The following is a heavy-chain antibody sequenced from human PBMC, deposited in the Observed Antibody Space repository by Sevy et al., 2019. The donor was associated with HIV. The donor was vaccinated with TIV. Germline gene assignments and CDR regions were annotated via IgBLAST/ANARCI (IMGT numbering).Heavy chain of an antibody. J-gene: IGHJ6*03. CDR2: ISGSGTRT. CDR3: AKGGGGHYDPDEIGYYFYYYNMDV. Sequence: GGSLRLSCAVSGFSFDSYGMTWVRQAPGKGLEWVSGISGSGTRTYYADSVKGRFIISRDNSKNTLYLQMNSLRSEDTAIYYCAKGGGGHYDPDEIGYYFYYYNMDVWGKRTPVTVSS. V-gene: IGHV3-23*01. D-gene: IGHD3-22*01. CDR1: GFSFDSYG.